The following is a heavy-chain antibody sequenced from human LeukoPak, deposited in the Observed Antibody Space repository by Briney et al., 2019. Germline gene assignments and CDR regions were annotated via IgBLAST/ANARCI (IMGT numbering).Heavy chain of an antibody. D-gene: IGHD6-6*01. V-gene: IGHV1-46*01. CDR1: GYTFTSYY. CDR2: INPSGGST. Sequence: GAPVTVSCKASGYTFTSYYMHWVRQAPGQGLKWMGIINPSGGSTRYAKKFQGRVTMTRVMSTSTVYMELSNLRSEDTAVYYCARVGTGLSSSGLNFWGQGTLVTVSS. J-gene: IGHJ4*02. CDR3: ARVGTGLSSSGLNF.